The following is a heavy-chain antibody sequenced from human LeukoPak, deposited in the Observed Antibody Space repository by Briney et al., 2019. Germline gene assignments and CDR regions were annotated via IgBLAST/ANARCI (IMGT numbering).Heavy chain of an antibody. CDR1: GFTLSSNY. CDR2: IYSGGST. CDR3: ARDRRLTKREQWLGNWFDP. J-gene: IGHJ5*02. Sequence: PGGSLRLSCAASGFTLSSNYMSWVRQAPGKGLEWVSVIYSGGSTYYADSVKGRFTISRDNSKNTLYLQMNSLRAEDTAVYYCARDRRLTKREQWLGNWFDPWGQGTLVTVSS. D-gene: IGHD6-19*01. V-gene: IGHV3-66*01.